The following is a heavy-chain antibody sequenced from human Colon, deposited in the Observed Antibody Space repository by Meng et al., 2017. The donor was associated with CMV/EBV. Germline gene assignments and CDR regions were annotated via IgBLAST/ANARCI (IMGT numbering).Heavy chain of an antibody. D-gene: IGHD3-10*01. CDR3: ARLSYSASGSYYNAYYFDS. Sequence: SETLSLTCTVSGGSISSSTHFWGWIRQPPGKGLEWIAYISYSGSTNYNPSLKSRVTISVDTSKNQFSLRLSSVIAADTAVYYCARLSYSASGSYYNAYYFDSWGQGTLVTVSS. V-gene: IGHV4-61*05. CDR2: ISYSGST. J-gene: IGHJ4*02. CDR1: GGSISSSTHF.